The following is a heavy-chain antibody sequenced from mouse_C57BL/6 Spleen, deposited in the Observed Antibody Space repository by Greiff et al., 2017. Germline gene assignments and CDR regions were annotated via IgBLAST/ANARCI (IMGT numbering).Heavy chain of an antibody. V-gene: IGHV2-2*01. CDR3: ARRRDGSWYFDV. J-gene: IGHJ1*03. Sequence: QVHVKQSGPGLVQPSQSLSITCTVSGFSLTSYGVHWVRQSPGKGLEWLGVIWSGGSTDYNAAFISRLSIRKDNSKSQVFFKMNSLQADDTAIYYCARRRDGSWYFDVWGTGTTVTVSS. CDR2: IWSGGST. D-gene: IGHD2-3*01. CDR1: GFSLTSYG.